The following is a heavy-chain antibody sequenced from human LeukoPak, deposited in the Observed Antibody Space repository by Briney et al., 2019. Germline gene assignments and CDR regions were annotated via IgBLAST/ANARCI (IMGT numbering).Heavy chain of an antibody. CDR1: GFTFSTYA. D-gene: IGHD3-10*01. V-gene: IGHV3-66*01. CDR2: IYSGGST. CDR3: ASPLWFGDSDAFDI. Sequence: SGGSLRLSCAASGFTFSTYAMSWVRQAPGKGLEWVSVIYSGGSTYYADSVKGRFTISRDNSKNTLYLQMNSLRAEDTAVYYCASPLWFGDSDAFDIWGQGTMVTVSS. J-gene: IGHJ3*02.